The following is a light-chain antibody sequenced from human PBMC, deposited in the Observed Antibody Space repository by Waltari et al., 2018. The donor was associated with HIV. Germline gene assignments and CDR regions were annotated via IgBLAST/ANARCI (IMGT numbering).Light chain of an antibody. V-gene: IGKV3-20*01. CDR2: GAS. Sequence: EIVLTQSPGTLSLSPGERATLSCRASQTVSSNYFAWYQQKPGQAPRLLIYGASSRATGVPDRCSGSGSGTDFTLTITRLEPEDFAVYYCQQYDNSPITFGQGTRLEIK. CDR3: QQYDNSPIT. CDR1: QTVSSNY. J-gene: IGKJ5*01.